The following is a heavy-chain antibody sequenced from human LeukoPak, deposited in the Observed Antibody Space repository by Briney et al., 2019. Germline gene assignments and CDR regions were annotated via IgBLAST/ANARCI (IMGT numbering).Heavy chain of an antibody. CDR3: MRGGIGYDSDY. D-gene: IGHD5-12*01. Sequence: ASETLSLTCTVSGGSISSYYWTWIRQPPGKGLEWIGYIYYSGTTNYNPSLESRVTISVDTSNNQFSLRLSSVTAADTAVYYCMRGGIGYDSDYWGQGTLVTVSS. V-gene: IGHV4-59*12. CDR2: IYYSGTT. CDR1: GGSISSYY. J-gene: IGHJ4*02.